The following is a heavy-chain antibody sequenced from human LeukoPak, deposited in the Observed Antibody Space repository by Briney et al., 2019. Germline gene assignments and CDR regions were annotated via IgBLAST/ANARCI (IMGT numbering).Heavy chain of an antibody. CDR3: ARGPFDILTAYPGPFDY. CDR1: GYTFTGYY. CDR2: INPNSGGT. J-gene: IGHJ4*02. Sequence: ASVKVSCKASGYTFTGYYMHWVRQAPGQGLEWMGWINPNSGGTNYAQKFQGRVTMTRDTSISTAYMELSRLRSDDTAVYYCARGPFDILTAYPGPFDYWGQGTLVTVSS. D-gene: IGHD3-9*01. V-gene: IGHV1-2*02.